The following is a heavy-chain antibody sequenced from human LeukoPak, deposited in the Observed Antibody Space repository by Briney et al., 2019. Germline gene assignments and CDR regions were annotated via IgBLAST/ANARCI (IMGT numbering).Heavy chain of an antibody. CDR3: ARGTPSPPDY. CDR2: INHSGST. Sequence: SETLSLTCAVYGGSFSGYYWSWIRQPPGKGLEWIGEINHSGSTNYNPSLKRRVTISVDTSKNQFSLKLSSVTAADTAVYYCARGTPSPPDYWGQGTLVTVSS. V-gene: IGHV4-34*01. CDR1: GGSFSGYY. J-gene: IGHJ4*02.